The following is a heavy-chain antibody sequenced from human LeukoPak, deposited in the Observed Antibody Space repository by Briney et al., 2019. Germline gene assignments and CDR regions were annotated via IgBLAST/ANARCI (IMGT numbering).Heavy chain of an antibody. J-gene: IGHJ3*02. V-gene: IGHV4-59*08. CDR2: IYYSGST. CDR1: GGSISSYY. D-gene: IGHD1-1*01. CDR3: ARQHTTRDAFDI. Sequence: SETLSLTCTVSGGSISSYYWSWIRQPPGKGLEWIGYIYYSGSTNYNPSLKSRVTISVDTSKNQFSLKLGSVTAADTAVYYCARQHTTRDAFDIWGQGTMVTVSS.